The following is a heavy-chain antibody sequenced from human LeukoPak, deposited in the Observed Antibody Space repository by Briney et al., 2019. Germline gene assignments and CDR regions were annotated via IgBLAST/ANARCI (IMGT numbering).Heavy chain of an antibody. CDR1: GFVFTIYT. CDR2: ISGSGNGFSI. CDR3: VKDFGRIRGTPDS. D-gene: IGHD1-26*01. V-gene: IGHV3-64D*06. J-gene: IGHJ4*02. Sequence: GGSLRLSCSASGFVFTIYTMYWVRQASGKGPEYVSTISGSGNGFSIYYADSVKGRFTISRDDSKSILNLQMNGLRSEDTAVYYCVKDFGRIRGTPDSWGQGTLVTVSS.